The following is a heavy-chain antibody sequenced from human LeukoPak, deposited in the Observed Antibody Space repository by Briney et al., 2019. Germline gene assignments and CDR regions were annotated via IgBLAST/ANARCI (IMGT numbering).Heavy chain of an antibody. V-gene: IGHV1-69*13. D-gene: IGHD3-22*01. J-gene: IGHJ4*02. Sequence: ASVKVSCKASGGTFSSYAISWVRQAPGQGLEWMGGIIPIFGTANYAQKFQGRVTLTADESTSPAYMELSSLRSEDTAVYYCARSSRYYDSSGLQAYYFDYWGQGTLVTVSS. CDR2: IIPIFGTA. CDR3: ARSSRYYDSSGLQAYYFDY. CDR1: GGTFSSYA.